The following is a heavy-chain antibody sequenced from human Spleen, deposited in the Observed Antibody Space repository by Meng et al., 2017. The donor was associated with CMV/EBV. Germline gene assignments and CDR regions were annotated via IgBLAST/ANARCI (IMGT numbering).Heavy chain of an antibody. D-gene: IGHD3-16*02. CDR3: AIDVADVTTFGGVIVSPDN. CDR2: ISYDGISK. V-gene: IGHV3-30*04. CDR1: GFTFSTYA. J-gene: IGHJ4*02. Sequence: GESLKISCAASGFTFSTYAMHWVRQAPGKGLEWVAVISYDGISKYYADSVKGRFTISRDISKNSLYLQMNSLRAEDTAVYYCAIDVADVTTFGGVIVSPDNWGQGTLVTVSS.